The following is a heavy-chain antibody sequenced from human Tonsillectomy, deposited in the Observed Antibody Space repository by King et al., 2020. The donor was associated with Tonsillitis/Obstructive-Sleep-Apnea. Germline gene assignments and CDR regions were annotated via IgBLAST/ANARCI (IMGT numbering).Heavy chain of an antibody. CDR1: GGSISSGGYY. D-gene: IGHD2-21*02. CDR2: IYYSGST. CDR3: AGGYCGGDCSTDAFDI. J-gene: IGHJ3*02. Sequence: QLQESGPGLVKPSQTLSLTCTVSGGSISSGGYYWSWIRQHPGKGLEWIGYIYYSGSTYYNPSLKSRVTISGHTSKNPFSLKLSSVTVADTAVYYCAGGYCGGDCSTDAFDIWGQGTMVTVSS. V-gene: IGHV4-31*03.